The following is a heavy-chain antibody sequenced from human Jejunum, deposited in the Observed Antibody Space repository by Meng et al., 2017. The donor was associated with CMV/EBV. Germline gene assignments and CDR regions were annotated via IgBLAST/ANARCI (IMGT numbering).Heavy chain of an antibody. D-gene: IGHD6-6*01. Sequence: SRKISCAASGFTFSRYWMQWVGQAPGKGLVWVSRINSDGSSTSYADSVKGRFTISRDNSKNTLYLQINSLRVEDTAIYYCDASDYWGQGTQVTVSS. CDR3: DASDY. V-gene: IGHV3-74*01. J-gene: IGHJ4*02. CDR1: GFTFSRYW. CDR2: INSDGSST.